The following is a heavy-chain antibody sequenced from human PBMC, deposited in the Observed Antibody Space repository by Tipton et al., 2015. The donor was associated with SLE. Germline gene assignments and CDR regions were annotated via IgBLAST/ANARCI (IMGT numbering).Heavy chain of an antibody. CDR1: GFTFSSYA. CDR3: LRSPNYYYGMDV. Sequence: SLRLSCAASGFTFSSYAMHWVRQAPGKGLEWVAVISYDGSNKYYADSVKGRFTISRDNAKNSLYLQMNSLRAEDTAVYYCLRSPNYYYGMDVWGQGTMVTVSS. CDR2: ISYDGSNK. J-gene: IGHJ6*02. V-gene: IGHV3-30*04.